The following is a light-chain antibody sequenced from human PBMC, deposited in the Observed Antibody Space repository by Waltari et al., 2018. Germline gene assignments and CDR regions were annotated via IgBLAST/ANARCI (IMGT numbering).Light chain of an antibody. Sequence: SDELTQPPSVSVSPGQTARITCSGDALPKKYAHWYQQKSGQAPVVVIYEDNKRPSEIPERFSGSSSGTMATLTISGAQVEDEADYYCHSTDSSGLGVFGTGTKVTVL. V-gene: IGLV3-10*01. CDR2: EDN. CDR3: HSTDSSGLGV. CDR1: ALPKKY. J-gene: IGLJ1*01.